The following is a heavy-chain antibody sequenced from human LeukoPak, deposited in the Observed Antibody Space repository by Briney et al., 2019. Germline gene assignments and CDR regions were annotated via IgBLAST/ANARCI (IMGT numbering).Heavy chain of an antibody. D-gene: IGHD1-26*01. CDR2: FDPEDSET. CDR1: GYTLTELS. CDR3: ATAVSVVGATTWGGAFDY. Sequence: ASVKVSFKVSGYTLTELSIHWVRQAPGKGLEWMGGFDPEDSETIYAQKFQGRVTMTEDTSTDTAYMELSSLRSEDTAVYYCATAVSVVGATTWGGAFDYWGQGTLVTVSS. J-gene: IGHJ4*02. V-gene: IGHV1-24*01.